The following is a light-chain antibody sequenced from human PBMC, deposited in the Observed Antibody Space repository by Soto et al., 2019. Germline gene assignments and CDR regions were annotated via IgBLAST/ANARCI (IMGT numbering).Light chain of an antibody. CDR1: QSITTW. Sequence: DIQMAQSPSTVSAYVGDSVTITCRASQSITTWLAWYQQRPGKAPKLLIYDVSSLQSGVPSRFSGSGSGTDFTLTISCLQSEDFATYDCQQYYSYPRTFGQGTKVDIK. CDR2: DVS. J-gene: IGKJ1*01. CDR3: QQYYSYPRT. V-gene: IGKV1-5*01.